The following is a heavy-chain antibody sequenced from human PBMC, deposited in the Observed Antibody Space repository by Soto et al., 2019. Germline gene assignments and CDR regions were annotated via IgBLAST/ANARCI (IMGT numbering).Heavy chain of an antibody. D-gene: IGHD3-3*01. CDR2: IGVYNGKT. CDR3: ARVYDFWSGYSNPFDS. CDR1: GYTFTSYG. J-gene: IGHJ4*02. V-gene: IGHV1-18*01. Sequence: QVQLVQSGAEVKKPGASVKVSCKASGYTFTSYGISWVRQAPGQGLEWMGWIGVYNGKTNYAQKFQDRVTMTTDTSTNTAYMELRSLRSDDTAVYYCARVYDFWSGYSNPFDSWGQGTLVTVSS.